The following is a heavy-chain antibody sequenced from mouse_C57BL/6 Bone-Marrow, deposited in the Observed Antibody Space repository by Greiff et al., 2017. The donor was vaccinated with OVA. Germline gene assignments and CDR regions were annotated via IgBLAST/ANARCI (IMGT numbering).Heavy chain of an antibody. Sequence: QVQLQQPGAELVRPGTSVKLSCKASGYTFTSYWMHWVKQRPGQGLEWIGVIDPSDSYTNYNQKFKGKATLTVDTSSSTAYMQLSSLTSEDSAVYYCVPLYYGSSSLDYWGQGTTLTVSS. J-gene: IGHJ2*01. V-gene: IGHV1-59*01. CDR1: GYTFTSYW. CDR2: IDPSDSYT. D-gene: IGHD1-1*01. CDR3: VPLYYGSSSLDY.